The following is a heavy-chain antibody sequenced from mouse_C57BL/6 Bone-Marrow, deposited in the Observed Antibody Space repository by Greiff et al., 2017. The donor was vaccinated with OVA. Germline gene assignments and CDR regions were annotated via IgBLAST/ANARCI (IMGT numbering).Heavy chain of an antibody. D-gene: IGHD2-3*01. CDR3: ARDDGYFFEY. CDR1: GYTFTDHY. J-gene: IGHJ2*01. V-gene: IGHV1-76*01. CDR2: IYPGSGNT. Sequence: QVQLQQSGAEVVRPGASVKLSCKASGYTFTDHYINWVKQRPGQGLEWIARIYPGSGNTYYNEKCKGKATLTAEKSSNTAYMQLSSLTSEDSAVYFCARDDGYFFEYWGQGTTLTVSS.